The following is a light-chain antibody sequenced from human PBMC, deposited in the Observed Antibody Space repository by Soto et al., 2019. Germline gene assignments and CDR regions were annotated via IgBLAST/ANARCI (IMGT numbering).Light chain of an antibody. Sequence: DIQMTQSPSTLSASVGDRVTITCRASQSVDTCLAWYQQKPGKAPHLLIYKASSLETGVPSRFSGSGSVTEFTLTNSSLQPDDFATYYCQQFYRYPWTFAQGTKVEIK. CDR3: QQFYRYPWT. J-gene: IGKJ1*01. V-gene: IGKV1-5*03. CDR2: KAS. CDR1: QSVDTC.